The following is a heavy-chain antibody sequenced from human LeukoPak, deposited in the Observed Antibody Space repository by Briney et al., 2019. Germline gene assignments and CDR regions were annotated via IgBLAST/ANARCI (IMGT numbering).Heavy chain of an antibody. Sequence: GSLRLSCAASGSTFSSYAMSWVRQAPGKGLEWVSAISGSGGSTYYADSVKGRFTISRDNSKNTLYLQMNSLRAEDTAVYYCANSLMVRGVSSGYWGQGTLVTVSS. CDR2: ISGSGGST. D-gene: IGHD3-10*01. J-gene: IGHJ4*02. CDR1: GSTFSSYA. CDR3: ANSLMVRGVSSGY. V-gene: IGHV3-23*01.